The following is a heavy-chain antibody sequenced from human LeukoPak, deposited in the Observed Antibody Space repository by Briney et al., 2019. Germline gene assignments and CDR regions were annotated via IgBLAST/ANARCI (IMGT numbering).Heavy chain of an antibody. J-gene: IGHJ6*02. V-gene: IGHV3-33*01. CDR2: IWYDGSNK. CDR1: GFTFSSYG. D-gene: IGHD2-8*01. CDR3: AVDHTSGTIYHGLDV. Sequence: GGSLRLSCAASGFTFSSYGMHWVRQAPGKGLEWVAVIWYDGSNKYYADSVKGRFTISRDNAKNSLYLQMNSLRDGDTAIYYCAVDHTSGTIYHGLDVWGQGTTVTVSS.